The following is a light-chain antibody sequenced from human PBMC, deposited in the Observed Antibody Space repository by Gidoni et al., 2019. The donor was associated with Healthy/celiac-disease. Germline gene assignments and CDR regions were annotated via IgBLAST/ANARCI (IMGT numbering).Light chain of an antibody. V-gene: IGKV3-20*01. Sequence: EIVLTQAPGTLSLSPGERATLSCRASQCVSSSYLAWYQQKPGQAPRLLIYGASSRATGIPDRFSGSGSGADFTLTISRLEPEDFAVYYCQQYCSSPPVTFGGGTKVEIK. CDR2: GAS. CDR3: QQYCSSPPVT. J-gene: IGKJ4*01. CDR1: QCVSSSY.